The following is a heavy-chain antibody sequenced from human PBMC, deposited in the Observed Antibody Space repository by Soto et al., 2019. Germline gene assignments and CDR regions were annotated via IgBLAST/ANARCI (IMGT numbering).Heavy chain of an antibody. CDR3: ARAFIGQLWF. CDR2: IYYSGST. Sequence: SETLSLTCPVSGGSISSGGYYWSWIRQHPGKGLEWIGYIYYSGSTYYNPSLKSRVTISVDTSKNQFSLKLSSVTAADTAVYYCARAFIGQLWFWGQGTLVTVSS. D-gene: IGHD5-18*01. V-gene: IGHV4-31*03. CDR1: GGSISSGGYY. J-gene: IGHJ4*02.